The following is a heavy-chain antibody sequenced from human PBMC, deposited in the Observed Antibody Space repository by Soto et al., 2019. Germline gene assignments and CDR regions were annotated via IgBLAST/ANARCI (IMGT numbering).Heavy chain of an antibody. CDR1: GFTFSSYG. J-gene: IGHJ4*02. CDR2: IWYEGSNK. V-gene: IGHV3-33*01. Sequence: QVQLVESGGGVVQPGRSLRLSCAASGFTFSSYGMHWVRQAPGKGLEWVAVIWYEGSNKYYADSVKGRFTISRDNSKNRLYLQMNSLRAEYTAVYYCARARYCSGGSCYGIFDYWGQGTLVTVSS. D-gene: IGHD2-15*01. CDR3: ARARYCSGGSCYGIFDY.